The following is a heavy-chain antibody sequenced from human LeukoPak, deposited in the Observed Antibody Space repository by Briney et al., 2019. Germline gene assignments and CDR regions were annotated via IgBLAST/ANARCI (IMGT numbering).Heavy chain of an antibody. CDR2: ISSSSSYI. V-gene: IGHV3-21*01. J-gene: IGHJ6*02. CDR3: ARDFDYYDSSGSTYYYYGMDV. Sequence: ETLSLTCTVSGGSISSSSYYWGWIRQPPGKGLEWVSSISSSSSYIYYADSVKGRFTISRDNAKNSLYLQMNSLRAEDTAVYYCARDFDYYDSSGSTYYYYGMDVWGQGTTVTVSS. D-gene: IGHD3-22*01. CDR1: GGSISSSS.